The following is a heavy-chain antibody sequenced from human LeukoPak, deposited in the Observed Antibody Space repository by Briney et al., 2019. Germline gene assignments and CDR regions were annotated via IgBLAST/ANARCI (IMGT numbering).Heavy chain of an antibody. V-gene: IGHV3-48*02. J-gene: IGHJ4*02. CDR3: TRDWNWGPDY. CDR1: GFTFSSYS. D-gene: IGHD7-27*01. CDR2: ISSSSSGI. Sequence: GGSLRLSCAASGFTFSSYSMTWVRQTPGKGQEWVSYISSSSSGIYYADSVGGRFTISRDNAKNSLYLQMNSLRDENTAVYYCTRDWNWGPDYWGQGTLVTVSS.